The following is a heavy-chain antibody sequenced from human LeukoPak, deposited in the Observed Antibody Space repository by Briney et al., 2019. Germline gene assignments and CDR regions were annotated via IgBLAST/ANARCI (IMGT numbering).Heavy chain of an antibody. CDR3: ARVSRRITIFGVVISRWFDP. CDR1: GYTSTSYD. J-gene: IGHJ5*02. V-gene: IGHV1-8*03. CDR2: MNPNSGNT. D-gene: IGHD3-3*01. Sequence: ASVKVSCKASGYTSTSYDINWVRQATGQGLEWMGWMNPNSGNTGYAQKFQGRVTITRNTSISTAYMELSSLRSEDTAVYYCARVSRRITIFGVVISRWFDPWGQGTLVTVSS.